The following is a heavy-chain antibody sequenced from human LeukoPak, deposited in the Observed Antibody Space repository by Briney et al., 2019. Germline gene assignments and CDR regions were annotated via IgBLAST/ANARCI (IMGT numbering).Heavy chain of an antibody. CDR3: AREDDSWGPNNLDL. CDR2: IDTSSSTM. CDR1: AFTFSYYS. Sequence: TGGSLRLSCAASAFTFSYYSMNWVRQAPGKGLEWISYIDTSSSTMYYADSVIGRFTICRDNAKESLYLQMNSLRDEDTAVYYCAREDDSWGPNNLDLWGQGTMVTVSS. J-gene: IGHJ3*01. V-gene: IGHV3-48*02. D-gene: IGHD7-27*01.